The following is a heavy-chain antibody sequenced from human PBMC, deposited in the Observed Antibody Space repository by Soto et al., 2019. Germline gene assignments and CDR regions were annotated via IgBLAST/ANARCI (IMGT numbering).Heavy chain of an antibody. J-gene: IGHJ5*02. D-gene: IGHD2-21*01. Sequence: EVQVVESGGGLVQPGGSLRLSCAASGFTFGIHWMTWVRQVPGKGLEWVANINQDGSDKYYVDSVKGRFIISRDNAKDSLYVQMNSLRVEDTALYYCATSMRHTLDPWGQGTLVTVS. CDR2: INQDGSDK. CDR1: GFTFGIHW. V-gene: IGHV3-7*01. CDR3: ATSMRHTLDP.